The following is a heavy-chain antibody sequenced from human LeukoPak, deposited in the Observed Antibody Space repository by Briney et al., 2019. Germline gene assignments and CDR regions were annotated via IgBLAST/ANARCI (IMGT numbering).Heavy chain of an antibody. CDR1: GRSISSSTYY. V-gene: IGHV4-39*07. Sequence: SETLSLTCTVYGRSISSSTYYWGWIRQPPGKGLEWIGSVYYSGSTSYNPSLKTRVTISIDTSKLQFSLKLSSVTAADKAVYYRARVDIGSGSYYRYYYYMDVWGKGTTVTVSS. CDR2: VYYSGST. CDR3: ARVDIGSGSYYRYYYYMDV. J-gene: IGHJ6*03. D-gene: IGHD3-10*01.